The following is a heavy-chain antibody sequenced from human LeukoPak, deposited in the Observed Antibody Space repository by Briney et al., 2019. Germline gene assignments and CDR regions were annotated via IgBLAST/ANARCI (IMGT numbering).Heavy chain of an antibody. V-gene: IGHV3-33*01. J-gene: IGHJ4*02. CDR2: IWYDGSNK. CDR3: ARDRYDSSRYGTFDY. D-gene: IGHD3-22*01. CDR1: GFTFSSYG. Sequence: GGSLRLSCAASGFTFSSYGMHWVRQAPGKGLEWVAVIWYDGSNKYYADSVKGRFTISRDNSKNTLYLQMNSLGAEDTAVYYCARDRYDSSRYGTFDYWGQGTLVTVSS.